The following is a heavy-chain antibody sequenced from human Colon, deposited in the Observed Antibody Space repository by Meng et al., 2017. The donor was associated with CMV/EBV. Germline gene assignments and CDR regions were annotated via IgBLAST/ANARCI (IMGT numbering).Heavy chain of an antibody. V-gene: IGHV4-59*01. CDR1: GGSINTYY. CDR3: ARGEGGVVIVPPAY. J-gene: IGHJ4*02. Sequence: SETLSLTCTVSGGSINTYYWSWIRQPPGKGLEWIGYVSYSGNTNYNPSLESRVTISVDTSKKQFSLNLSSVTAADTAVYYCARGEGGVVIVPPAYWGQGTLVTVSS. CDR2: VSYSGNT. D-gene: IGHD2/OR15-2a*01.